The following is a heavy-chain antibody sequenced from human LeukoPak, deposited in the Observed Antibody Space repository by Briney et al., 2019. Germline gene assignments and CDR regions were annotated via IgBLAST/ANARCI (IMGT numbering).Heavy chain of an antibody. CDR1: GYTFTGYY. V-gene: IGHV1-2*02. CDR3: ARRYSSSWPPRX. J-gene: IGHJ4*02. Sequence: ASVKVSCKASGYTFTGYYMHWVRQAPGQGLEWMGWINPNSGGTNYAQKFQGRVTMTRDTSISTAYMELSRLRSDDTAVYYCARRYSSSWPPRXWGQGTLVTVSS. CDR2: INPNSGGT. D-gene: IGHD6-13*01.